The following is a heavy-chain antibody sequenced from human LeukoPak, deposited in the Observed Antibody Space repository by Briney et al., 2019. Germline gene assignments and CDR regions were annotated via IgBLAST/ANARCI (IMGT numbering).Heavy chain of an antibody. J-gene: IGHJ4*02. CDR2: INWNGGST. CDR1: RFTFDDYG. CDR3: ARDGLEERVFWAYYFDY. D-gene: IGHD1-1*01. Sequence: GGSLRLSCAASRFTFDDYGMSWVRQAPGKGLEWVSGINWNGGSTGYADSVKGRFTISRDNAKNSLYLQMNSLRAEDTAVYYCARDGLEERVFWAYYFDYWGQGTLVTVSS. V-gene: IGHV3-20*04.